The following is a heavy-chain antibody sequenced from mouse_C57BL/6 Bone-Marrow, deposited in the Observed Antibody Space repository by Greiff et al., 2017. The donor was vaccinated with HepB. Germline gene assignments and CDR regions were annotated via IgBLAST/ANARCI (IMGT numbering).Heavy chain of an antibody. Sequence: EVKVVESGGGLVKPGGSLKLSCAASGFTFSSYAMSWVRQTPEKRLEWVATISDGGSYTYYPDNVKGRFTISRDNAKNNLYLQMSHLKSEDTAMYYCARDGDYDDGWGQGTLVTVSA. CDR3: ARDGDYDDG. D-gene: IGHD2-4*01. V-gene: IGHV5-4*01. J-gene: IGHJ3*01. CDR1: GFTFSSYA. CDR2: ISDGGSYT.